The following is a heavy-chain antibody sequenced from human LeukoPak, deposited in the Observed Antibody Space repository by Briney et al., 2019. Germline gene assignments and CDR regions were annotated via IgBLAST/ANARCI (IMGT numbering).Heavy chain of an antibody. CDR2: INSRGTTV. CDR1: GFTFSSYE. D-gene: IGHD6-19*01. V-gene: IGHV3-48*03. Sequence: GGSLRLSCAASGFTFSSYEMNWVRQAPGKGLEWVSYINSRGTTVYYADSVKGRFTISRDNAKNSLYLQMNGLRAEDTAVYYCARGHVAGSDRHWDYWGQGTLVTVSS. J-gene: IGHJ4*02. CDR3: ARGHVAGSDRHWDY.